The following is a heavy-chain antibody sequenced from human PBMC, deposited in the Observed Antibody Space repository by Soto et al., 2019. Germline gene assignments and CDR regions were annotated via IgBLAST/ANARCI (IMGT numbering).Heavy chain of an antibody. J-gene: IGHJ4*02. V-gene: IGHV4-30-4*01. D-gene: IGHD3-10*01. CDR2: IYYSGST. CDR3: ARVPIPMVRGVRPHYFDY. Sequence: TLSLTCTVSGGSISSGDYYWSWIRQPPGKGLEWIGYIYYSGSTYYNPSLKSRVTISVDTSKNQFSLKLSSVTAADTAVYYCARVPIPMVRGVRPHYFDYWRQGTLVTV. CDR1: GGSISSGDYY.